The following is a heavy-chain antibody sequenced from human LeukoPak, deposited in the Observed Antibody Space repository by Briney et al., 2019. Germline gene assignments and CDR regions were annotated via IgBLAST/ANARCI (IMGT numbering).Heavy chain of an antibody. CDR3: VREDNAFDI. V-gene: IGHV3-30*03. J-gene: IGHJ3*02. CDR2: ISSDGSVK. Sequence: GGSLRLSCSTSGFTFSAFVMHWVRQAQGKGLEWLIGISSDGSVKYFGEPLRGRVTISRDNSNNTLYLAMNSLRIEDSAIYFCVREDNAFDIWGQGTMVTVS. CDR1: GFTFSAFV.